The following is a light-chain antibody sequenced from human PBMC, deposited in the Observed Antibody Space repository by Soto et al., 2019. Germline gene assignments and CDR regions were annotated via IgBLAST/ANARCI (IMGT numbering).Light chain of an antibody. J-gene: IGKJ3*01. CDR3: QHFGTSPLFT. CDR1: QSVSSDY. Sequence: EIVLTQSPGTLSLSPGERATLSCRASQSVSSDYLAWYQQKPGQAPRLLIYGASTRATGIPDRFSGSGSGTDFTLTISRLEPVDFAVYYCQHFGTSPLFTFGPGTKSGYQT. CDR2: GAS. V-gene: IGKV3-20*01.